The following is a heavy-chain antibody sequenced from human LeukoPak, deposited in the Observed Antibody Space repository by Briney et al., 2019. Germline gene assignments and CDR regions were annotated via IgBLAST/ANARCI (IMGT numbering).Heavy chain of an antibody. CDR2: ISGSDDST. CDR3: AKALGYCSGGSCRPLLDY. Sequence: GGSLRLSCAASGFTFTSYAMSWVRQAPGKGLEWVSTISGSDDSTYYADSVKGRFTISRDNSKNTLFLQMNSLRAEDTAVYYCAKALGYCSGGSCRPLLDYWGQGTLVTVSS. V-gene: IGHV3-23*01. D-gene: IGHD2-15*01. J-gene: IGHJ4*02. CDR1: GFTFTSYA.